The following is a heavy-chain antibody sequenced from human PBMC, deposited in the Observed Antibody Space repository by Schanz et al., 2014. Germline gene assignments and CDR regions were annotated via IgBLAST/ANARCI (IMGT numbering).Heavy chain of an antibody. Sequence: EVQLVESGGGLVKPGGSLRLSCATSGFTFSDYSMNWVRQAPGKGPEWVSYIRSSSTPIYYADSVKGRFTISRDNAKNSLYLQMNSLRAEDTAVYFCAKIERNEDWGQGTLVTVSS. D-gene: IGHD1-1*01. CDR3: AKIERNED. J-gene: IGHJ4*02. CDR2: IRSSSTPI. V-gene: IGHV3-48*01. CDR1: GFTFSDYS.